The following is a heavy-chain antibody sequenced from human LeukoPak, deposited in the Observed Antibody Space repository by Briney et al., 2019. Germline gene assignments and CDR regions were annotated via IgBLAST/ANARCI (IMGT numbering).Heavy chain of an antibody. J-gene: IGHJ6*03. V-gene: IGHV3-7*01. D-gene: IGHD5-18*01. CDR2: IKQDGSEK. CDR3: AREPVDTAMVDYYYYMDV. Sequence: GGSLRLSCAASGFTFSSYGMSWVRQAPGKGLEWVSNIKQDGSEKYYVDSVKGRFTISRDNAKNSMYLQMNSLRGDDKAVYYCAREPVDTAMVDYYYYMDVWGKGTTVTVSS. CDR1: GFTFSSYG.